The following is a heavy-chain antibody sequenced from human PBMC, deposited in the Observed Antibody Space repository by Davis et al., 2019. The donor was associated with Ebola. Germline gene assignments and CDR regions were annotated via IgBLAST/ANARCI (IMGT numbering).Heavy chain of an antibody. CDR2: ISGSGGST. D-gene: IGHD3-3*01. J-gene: IGHJ4*02. Sequence: GESLKISCAASGFTFSSYAMSWVRQAPGKGLKWVSAISGSGGSTYYADSVKGRFTISRDNSKNTLYLQMNSLRAEDTAVYYCAKRAYDFWSGYYFDYWGQGTLVTVSS. V-gene: IGHV3-23*01. CDR1: GFTFSSYA. CDR3: AKRAYDFWSGYYFDY.